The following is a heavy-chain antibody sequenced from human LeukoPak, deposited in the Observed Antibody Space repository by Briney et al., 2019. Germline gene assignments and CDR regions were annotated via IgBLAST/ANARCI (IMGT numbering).Heavy chain of an antibody. CDR3: ARALPKKYCSGGSCYLDY. Sequence: GASVTVSFTSSGYTFTSYGISWVRQAPGQGLEWIGWISAYNGNTNYAQKLQGRVTMTTDTSTSTAYMELRSLRSDDTAVYYCARALPKKYCSGGSCYLDYWGQGTLVTVSS. V-gene: IGHV1-18*01. D-gene: IGHD2-15*01. CDR2: ISAYNGNT. J-gene: IGHJ4*02. CDR1: GYTFTSYG.